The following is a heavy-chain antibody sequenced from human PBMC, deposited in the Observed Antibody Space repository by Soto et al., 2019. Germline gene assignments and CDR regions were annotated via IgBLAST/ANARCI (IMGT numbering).Heavy chain of an antibody. CDR1: GYTFTGYY. CDR2: INSNSGGT. D-gene: IGHD3-22*01. J-gene: IGHJ4*02. Sequence: QVQLVQSGAEVKKPGASVKVSCKASGYTFTGYYMHWVRPAPGQGLEWMGWINSNSGGTNYAQKFQGRVTMTRDTSISTAYMELSRLRSDDTAVYYCATPLTYYYDSSGYYHTPFDYWGQGTLVTVSS. V-gene: IGHV1-2*02. CDR3: ATPLTYYYDSSGYYHTPFDY.